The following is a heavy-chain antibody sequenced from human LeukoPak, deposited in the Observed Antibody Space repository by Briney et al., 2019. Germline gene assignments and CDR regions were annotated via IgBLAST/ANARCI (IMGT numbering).Heavy chain of an antibody. V-gene: IGHV1-69*13. CDR2: IIPIFGTA. J-gene: IGHJ6*03. D-gene: IGHD3-10*01. CDR1: GGTFSSYA. CDR3: ASFMPTMVRGVTDYYYMDV. Sequence: SVKVSCKASGGTFSSYAISWVRQAPGQGLEWMGGIIPIFGTANYAQKFQGRVTITADESTSTAYMELSSLRSEDTAVYYCASFMPTMVRGVTDYYYMDVWGKGTTVTVSS.